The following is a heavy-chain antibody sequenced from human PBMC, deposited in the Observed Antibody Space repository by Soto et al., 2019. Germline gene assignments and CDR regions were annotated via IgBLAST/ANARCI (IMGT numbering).Heavy chain of an antibody. J-gene: IGHJ6*02. CDR3: ARGYYYDSSGYRQYYYGMDV. CDR2: IIPIFCTA. Sequence: GASVKVSCKASGGTFSSYAISWVRQAPGQGLEWMGGIIPIFCTANYAQKFQGRVTITADESTSTAYMELSSLRSEDTAVYYCARGYYYDSSGYRQYYYGMDVWGQGTTVTVSS. D-gene: IGHD3-22*01. CDR1: GGTFSSYA. V-gene: IGHV1-69*13.